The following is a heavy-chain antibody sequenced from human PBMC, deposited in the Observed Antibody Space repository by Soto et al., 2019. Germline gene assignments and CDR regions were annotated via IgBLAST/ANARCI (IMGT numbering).Heavy chain of an antibody. Sequence: SETLSLTCTVSGGSISSYYWSWIRQPPGKGLEWIGYIYYSGSTNYNPSLKSRVTISVDTSKNQFSLKLSSVTAADTAVYYCARRYGASFEYWGQGTRVTVSS. V-gene: IGHV4-59*01. CDR2: IYYSGST. D-gene: IGHD4-17*01. CDR3: ARRYGASFEY. CDR1: GGSISSYY. J-gene: IGHJ4*02.